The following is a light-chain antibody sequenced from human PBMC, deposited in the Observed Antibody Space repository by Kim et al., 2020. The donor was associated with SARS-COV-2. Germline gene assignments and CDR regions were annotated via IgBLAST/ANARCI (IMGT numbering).Light chain of an antibody. Sequence: AWGQTVRITCQGDSLINYFASWYQQRPGQAPILVIYGKNSRPSGIPDRFSGSSSGSTASLTITGAQAEDEADYYCNSRDSNGNHLVFGGGTQLTVL. V-gene: IGLV3-19*01. CDR2: GKN. CDR1: SLINYF. J-gene: IGLJ2*01. CDR3: NSRDSNGNHLV.